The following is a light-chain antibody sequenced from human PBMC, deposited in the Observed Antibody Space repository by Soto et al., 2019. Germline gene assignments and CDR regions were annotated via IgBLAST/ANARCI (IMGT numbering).Light chain of an antibody. J-gene: IGKJ5*01. CDR1: QSVGKY. CDR3: QQCNNWPPIT. CDR2: DVS. Sequence: EIVLTQSPATLSLSPGERATLSCRASQSVGKYLAWYQQKPGQAPRLLIYDVSSRAPGIPARFSGSGSGTDFTLTISSLEPEDFAVYYCQQCNNWPPITFGHGTRLEIK. V-gene: IGKV3-11*01.